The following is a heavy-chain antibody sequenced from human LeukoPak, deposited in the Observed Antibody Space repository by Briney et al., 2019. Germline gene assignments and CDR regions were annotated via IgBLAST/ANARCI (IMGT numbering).Heavy chain of an antibody. CDR3: ARDRRDCSSTSCRDY. Sequence: GGSLRLSCAASGFTFSSYSMNWVRQAPGKGLEWVSSISSSSSYIYYADSVKGRFTISRDNAKNPLYLQMNSLRAEDTAVYYCARDRRDCSSTSCRDYWGQGTLVTVSS. D-gene: IGHD2-2*01. J-gene: IGHJ4*02. V-gene: IGHV3-21*01. CDR1: GFTFSSYS. CDR2: ISSSSSYI.